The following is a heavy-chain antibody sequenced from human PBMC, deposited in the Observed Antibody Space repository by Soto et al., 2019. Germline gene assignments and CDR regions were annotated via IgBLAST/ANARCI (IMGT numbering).Heavy chain of an antibody. D-gene: IGHD1-26*01. V-gene: IGHV1-8*01. Sequence: QVQLVQSGAEVKKPGASVKVSCKASGYTFTSYDINWVRQATGQGLEWMGWMNPNSGNTGIAQKCQGRVTMTRNTSISTAYMELSSLRSEETAVYYWAMGRVDWLDSWGQGTLVTVSS. J-gene: IGHJ5*01. CDR1: GYTFTSYD. CDR3: AMGRVDWLDS. CDR2: MNPNSGNT.